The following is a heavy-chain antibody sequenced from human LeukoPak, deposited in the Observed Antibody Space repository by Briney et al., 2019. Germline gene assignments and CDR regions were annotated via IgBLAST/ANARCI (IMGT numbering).Heavy chain of an antibody. CDR1: GFTFSDYY. V-gene: IGHV3-11*04. Sequence: GGSLRLSCAASGFTFSDYYMSWIRQAPGKGLEWVSYISSSGSTIYYADSVKGRFTISRDNSKNTLSLEMYSLRAEDTAMYYCARDRDWMLYDYWGQGTLVTVSS. CDR2: ISSSGSTI. D-gene: IGHD3-9*01. J-gene: IGHJ4*02. CDR3: ARDRDWMLYDY.